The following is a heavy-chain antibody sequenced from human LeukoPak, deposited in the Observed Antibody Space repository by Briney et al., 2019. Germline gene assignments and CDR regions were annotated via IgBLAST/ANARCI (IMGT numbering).Heavy chain of an antibody. V-gene: IGHV4-31*03. CDR1: GDSISGAAYY. Sequence: SETLSLTRSVSGDSISGAAYYWSWIRQHPGKGLEWIGYSDYSGGTYYNPSLKSRVTISVDTSKNQFSLELRSVTAADTAVYFCARDGYYGSGKFDPWGQGTLVTVSS. CDR2: SDYSGGT. D-gene: IGHD3-10*01. J-gene: IGHJ5*02. CDR3: ARDGYYGSGKFDP.